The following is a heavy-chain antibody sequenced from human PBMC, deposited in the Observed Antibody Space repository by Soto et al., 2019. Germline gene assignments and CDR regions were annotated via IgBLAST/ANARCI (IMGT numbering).Heavy chain of an antibody. CDR1: GFTFSSYG. CDR3: ARDNYCGGDCYTLAYYYYGMDV. J-gene: IGHJ6*02. D-gene: IGHD2-21*02. V-gene: IGHV3-33*01. CDR2: IWYDGSNK. Sequence: GGSLRLSCAASGFTFSSYGMHWVSQAPGKGLEWVEVIWYDGSNKDYADSVKGRFTISRDNSKNTLYLQMKSLRAEDTAVYYCARDNYCGGDCYTLAYYYYGMDVWGQGTTVTVSS.